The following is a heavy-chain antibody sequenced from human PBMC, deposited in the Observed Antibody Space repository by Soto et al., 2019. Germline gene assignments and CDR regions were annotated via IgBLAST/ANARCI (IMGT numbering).Heavy chain of an antibody. CDR2: IIPILGIA. D-gene: IGHD3-10*01. V-gene: IGHV1-69*08. J-gene: IGHJ6*03. CDR1: GGTFSSYT. CDR3: ARDGSPYYYGSGSYKGYYYYYMDV. Sequence: QVQLVQSGAEVKKPGSSVKVSCKASGGTFSSYTISWVRQAPGQGLEWMGRIIPILGIANYAQKFQGRVTITADKSTSTAYMKLSSLRSEDTAVYYWARDGSPYYYGSGSYKGYYYYYMDVWGKGTTVTVSS.